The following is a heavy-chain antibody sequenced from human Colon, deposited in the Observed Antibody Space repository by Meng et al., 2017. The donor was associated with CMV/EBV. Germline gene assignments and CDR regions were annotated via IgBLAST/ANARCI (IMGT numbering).Heavy chain of an antibody. J-gene: IGHJ3*02. CDR2: IYSAGST. CDR3: AKDVLRFMEWPHAFDN. Sequence: GGSLRLSCAISGFTVSSNYMSWVRQAPGKGLEWVSVIYSAGSTYYADSVKGRFTISRDNSRSTLYLQMSSLRAEDTAVYYCAKDVLRFMEWPHAFDNWGQGTMVTVSS. V-gene: IGHV3-53*01. D-gene: IGHD3-3*01. CDR1: GFTVSSNY.